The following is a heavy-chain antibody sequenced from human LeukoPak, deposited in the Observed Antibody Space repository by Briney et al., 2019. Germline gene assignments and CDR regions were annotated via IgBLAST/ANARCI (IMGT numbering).Heavy chain of an antibody. D-gene: IGHD2-15*01. V-gene: IGHV1-8*01. J-gene: IGHJ4*02. Sequence: GASVKVSCKASRYTFTSYDINWVRQATGQGLEWMGRMNPNSGNTGYAQKFQGRVTMTRNTSISTAYMELSSLRSEDTAVYYCARAGGYCGRISCPYYFDYWGQGSLVAVSS. CDR2: MNPNSGNT. CDR3: ARAGGYCGRISCPYYFDY. CDR1: RYTFTSYD.